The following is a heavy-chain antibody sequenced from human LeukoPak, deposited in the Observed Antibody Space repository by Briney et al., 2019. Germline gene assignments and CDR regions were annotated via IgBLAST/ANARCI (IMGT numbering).Heavy chain of an antibody. J-gene: IGHJ4*02. CDR3: TTMPGGSSWYVFRDY. D-gene: IGHD6-13*01. Sequence: GGSLRLSCAASGFTFSNAWMSWVRQAPGKGLEWVGRIKSKTDGGTTDYAAPVKGRFTISRDDSKNTLYLQMNSPKTEDTAVYYCTTMPGGSSWYVFRDYWGQGTLVTVSS. V-gene: IGHV3-15*01. CDR1: GFTFSNAW. CDR2: IKSKTDGGTT.